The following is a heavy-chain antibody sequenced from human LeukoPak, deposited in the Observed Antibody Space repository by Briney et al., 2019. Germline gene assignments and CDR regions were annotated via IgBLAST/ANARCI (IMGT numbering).Heavy chain of an antibody. CDR2: IYYSGGT. J-gene: IGHJ4*02. Sequence: SETLSLTCTVSGGSISSYYWSWIRQPPGKGLEWIGYIYYSGGTNYNPSLKSRVTISVDTSKNQFSLKLSSVTAADTAVYYCARGGGGSYYGDFDYWGQGTLVTVSS. CDR3: ARGGGGSYYGDFDY. V-gene: IGHV4-59*01. D-gene: IGHD1-26*01. CDR1: GGSISSYY.